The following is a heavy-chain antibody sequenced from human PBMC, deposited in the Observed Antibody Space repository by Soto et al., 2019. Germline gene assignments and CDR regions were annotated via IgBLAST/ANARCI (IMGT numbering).Heavy chain of an antibody. Sequence: EVQLLESGGGLVQPGGSLRLSCAASGFTFSSYAMSWVRQGPGKGLEWVTAITGGGDSTYYADSVQGRITISRDDSKNGLYLQMNCLRSEDTAVYYCTKGGYSSSWYAGGWDYWGQGTLVTVSS. J-gene: IGHJ4*02. CDR2: ITGGGDST. CDR3: TKGGYSSSWYAGGWDY. D-gene: IGHD6-13*01. CDR1: GFTFSSYA. V-gene: IGHV3-23*01.